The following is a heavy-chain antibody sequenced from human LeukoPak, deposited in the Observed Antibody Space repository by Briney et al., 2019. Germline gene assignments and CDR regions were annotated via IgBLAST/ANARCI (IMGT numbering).Heavy chain of an antibody. Sequence: GGSLGLSCAASGFTFSSYSMNWVRQAPGKGLEWVSSISSSSSYIYYADSVKGRFTISRDNAKNSLYLQMNSLRAEDTAVYYCARFADYYDSSGYYGWGQGTLVTVSS. D-gene: IGHD3-22*01. CDR2: ISSSSSYI. CDR1: GFTFSSYS. CDR3: ARFADYYDSSGYYG. V-gene: IGHV3-21*01. J-gene: IGHJ4*02.